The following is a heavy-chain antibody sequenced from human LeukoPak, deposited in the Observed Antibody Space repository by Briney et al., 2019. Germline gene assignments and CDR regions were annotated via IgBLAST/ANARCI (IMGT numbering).Heavy chain of an antibody. V-gene: IGHV4-59*08. D-gene: IGHD2-2*01. CDR3: ARHGVVVPAASFDY. CDR2: IYYSGST. Sequence: SETLSLTCAVSGGSISSYYWSWIRQPPGKGLEWIGYIYYSGSTNYNPSLKSRVTISVDTSKNQFSLKLSSVTAADTAVYYCARHGVVVPAASFDYWGQGTLVTVSS. J-gene: IGHJ4*02. CDR1: GGSISSYY.